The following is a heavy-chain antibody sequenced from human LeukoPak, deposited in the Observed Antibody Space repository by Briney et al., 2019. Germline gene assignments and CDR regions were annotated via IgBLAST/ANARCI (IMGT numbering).Heavy chain of an antibody. J-gene: IGHJ1*01. CDR2: IYYSGST. CDR1: GVSISSYY. Sequence: SETLSLTCTVSGVSISSYYWSWIRQPPGKGLEWIGYIYYSGSTNYNPSLKSRVTISVDTSKNQFSLKLSSVTAADTAVYYCATNGWYCLDHWGQGALVTVSS. V-gene: IGHV4-59*08. CDR3: ATNGWYCLDH. D-gene: IGHD6-19*01.